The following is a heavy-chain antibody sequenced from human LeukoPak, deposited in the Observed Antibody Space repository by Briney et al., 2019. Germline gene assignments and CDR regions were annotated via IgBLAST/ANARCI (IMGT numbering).Heavy chain of an antibody. J-gene: IGHJ5*02. CDR1: GGSISSYY. CDR3: ARGGSGSYYYGWFDP. Sequence: SSETLSLTCTVSGGSISSYYWSWIRQPPGKGLEWMGDIYYSGSTNYNPSLKSRVTISVDTSKNQFSLKLSSVTAADTAVYYCARGGSGSYYYGWFDPWGQGTLVTVSS. D-gene: IGHD3-10*01. V-gene: IGHV4-59*01. CDR2: IYYSGST.